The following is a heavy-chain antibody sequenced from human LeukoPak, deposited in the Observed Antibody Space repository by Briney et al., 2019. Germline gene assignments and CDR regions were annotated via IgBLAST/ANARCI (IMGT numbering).Heavy chain of an antibody. CDR3: ARGGDGVDTAMVGGYYYMDV. CDR2: INTNTGNP. CDR1: GYTFTSYA. V-gene: IGHV7-4-1*02. J-gene: IGHJ6*03. D-gene: IGHD5-18*01. Sequence: GASVKVSCKASGYTFTSYAMNWVRQAPGQGLEWMGWINTNTGNPTYAQGFTGRFVFSLDTSVSTAYLQISSLKAEDTAVYYCARGGDGVDTAMVGGYYYMDVWGKGTTVTVSS.